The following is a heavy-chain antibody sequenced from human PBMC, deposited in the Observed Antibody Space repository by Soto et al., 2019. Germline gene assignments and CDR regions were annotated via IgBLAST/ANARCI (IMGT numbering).Heavy chain of an antibody. CDR2: INPSGGTT. Sequence: QRQLVQSGAEVKKPGASVKVSCKASGYTFTTYYIHWVRQAPGQGLEWMGIINPSGGTTSYAQEFQGRVTMTSDTSTSTVYMELSSLRSEDTAVYYCASSLQQLVLVYWGQGTLATVSS. CDR3: ASSLQQLVLVY. D-gene: IGHD6-13*01. CDR1: GYTFTTYY. J-gene: IGHJ4*02. V-gene: IGHV1-46*01.